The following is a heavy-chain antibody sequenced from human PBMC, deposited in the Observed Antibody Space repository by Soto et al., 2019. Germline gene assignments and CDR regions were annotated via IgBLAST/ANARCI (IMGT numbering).Heavy chain of an antibody. V-gene: IGHV1-69*01. D-gene: IGHD6-13*01. CDR1: GGTFSSYA. J-gene: IGHJ4*02. Sequence: QVQLVQSGAEVKKPGASVKVSCKASGGTFSSYAISWVRQSPGQGLEWMGGIIPIFGTANYAQKFQGRVTITADESTRTAYMELSSLRSEDTAVYYCARGFRAAASAGVGDWGQGTLVTVSS. CDR3: ARGFRAAASAGVGD. CDR2: IIPIFGTA.